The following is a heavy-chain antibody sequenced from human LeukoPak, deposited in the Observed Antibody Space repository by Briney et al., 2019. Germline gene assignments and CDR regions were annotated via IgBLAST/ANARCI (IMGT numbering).Heavy chain of an antibody. V-gene: IGHV3-66*01. CDR1: GFSFSSYG. Sequence: GGSLRLSCAASGFSFSSYGMSWVRQAPGKGLEWVSVIYSGGSTYYADSVKGRFTISRDNSKNTLYLQMNSLRAEDTAVYYCARDPLDYYDSSGYLNWGQGTLATVSS. D-gene: IGHD3-22*01. J-gene: IGHJ4*02. CDR3: ARDPLDYYDSSGYLN. CDR2: IYSGGST.